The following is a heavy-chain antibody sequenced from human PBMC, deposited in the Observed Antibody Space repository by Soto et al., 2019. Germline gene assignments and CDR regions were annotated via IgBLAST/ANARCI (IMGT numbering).Heavy chain of an antibody. Sequence: VASVKVSCKASGYTFTRYGIGWVRQATGQGLEWMGWMNPNSGNTGYAQKFQGRVTMTRNTSISTAYMELSSLRSEDTAVYYCARKVGYYYGMDVWGQGTTVTVSS. J-gene: IGHJ6*02. CDR1: GYTFTRYG. CDR3: ARKVGYYYGMDV. CDR2: MNPNSGNT. V-gene: IGHV1-8*01. D-gene: IGHD2-15*01.